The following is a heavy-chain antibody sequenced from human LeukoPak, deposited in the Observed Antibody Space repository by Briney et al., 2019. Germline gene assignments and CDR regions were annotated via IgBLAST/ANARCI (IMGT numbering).Heavy chain of an antibody. CDR1: GFIFSSKG. Sequence: GGSLRLXCAASGFIFSSKGMHWVRQAPGKGLEWVAFIRYDGSDKYYADSVKGRFTISRDNSKGSLYLQMDSLRAEDTAVYYCAKDLAYYGGNLDSWGQGILVTVSS. CDR2: IRYDGSDK. J-gene: IGHJ4*02. CDR3: AKDLAYYGGNLDS. V-gene: IGHV3-30*02. D-gene: IGHD4-23*01.